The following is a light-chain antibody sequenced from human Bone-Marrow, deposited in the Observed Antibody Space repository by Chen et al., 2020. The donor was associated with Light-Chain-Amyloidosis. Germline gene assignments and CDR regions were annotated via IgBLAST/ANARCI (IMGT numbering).Light chain of an antibody. J-gene: IGLJ3*02. CDR2: EAD. CDR1: SGSIATNY. Sequence: NFMLTQPHSVSESSGKTVIISCTRSSGSIATNYLQWYQQRPGNSPTTVIYEADQRPSGVPDRFSGSIDRSSNSASLTISGLKTEDEADYYCQSYQGSSQGVFGGGTKLTVL. CDR3: QSYQGSSQGV. V-gene: IGLV6-57*01.